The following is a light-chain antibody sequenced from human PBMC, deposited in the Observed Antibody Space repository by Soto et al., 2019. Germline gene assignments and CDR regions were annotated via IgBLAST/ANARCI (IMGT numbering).Light chain of an antibody. CDR1: TGAVTSSYY. V-gene: IGLV7-43*01. CDR3: LLYSGGDVV. J-gene: IGLJ2*01. Sequence: QTVVTQEPSLTVSPGGTVTLTCASSTGAVTSSYYPNWFQRKPGQAPRTLIYHTTNRHSWTPARFSHSLLGGKAALTLSGVQPEDEAEYYCLLYSGGDVVFGGGTKLT. CDR2: HTT.